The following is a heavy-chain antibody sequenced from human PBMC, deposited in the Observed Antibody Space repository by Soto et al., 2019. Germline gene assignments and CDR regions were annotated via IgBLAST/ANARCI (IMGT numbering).Heavy chain of an antibody. Sequence: EVQLLESGGGLVQPGGSLRLSCAVAGFTLNNYAMTWVRQAPGKGLEWVSAISGNVLSKYYADSVKGRLTISIDNSNNTLYLQMNSLRAEDTAVYYCAKDHLLVGSGTNSYMDVWGTGTTVTVSS. CDR1: GFTLNNYA. D-gene: IGHD3-10*01. CDR2: ISGNVLSK. J-gene: IGHJ6*03. V-gene: IGHV3-23*01. CDR3: AKDHLLVGSGTNSYMDV.